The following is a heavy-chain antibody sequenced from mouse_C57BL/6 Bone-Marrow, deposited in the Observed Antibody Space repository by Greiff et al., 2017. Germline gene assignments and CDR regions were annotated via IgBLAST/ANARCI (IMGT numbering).Heavy chain of an antibody. CDR2: INPGSGGT. CDR3: ASGGYYGNRFDY. D-gene: IGHD2-1*01. V-gene: IGHV1-54*01. Sequence: QVQLQQSGAELVRPGTSVKVSCKASGYAFTNYLIEWVKQRPGQGLEWIGVINPGSGGTNYNEKFKGKATLTADKSSSTAYMLLRSLTSEDSAVSVCASGGYYGNRFDYGGQGTTLTVSS. CDR1: GYAFTNYL. J-gene: IGHJ2*01.